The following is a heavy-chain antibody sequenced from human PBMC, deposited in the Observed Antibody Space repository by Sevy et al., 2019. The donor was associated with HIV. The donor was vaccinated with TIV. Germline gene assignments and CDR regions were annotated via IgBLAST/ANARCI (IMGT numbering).Heavy chain of an antibody. J-gene: IGHJ4*02. CDR2: ITPIFGTA. Sequence: ASVKVSCKASGETFRTYAFSWVRQAPGQGLEWMGGITPIFGTANYAPEFQGRVTITADDSTSTVYMELTSLRSEDTVVYYCSRGEKLGNCGGSSRYSGNYWGQGTLVTVSS. D-gene: IGHD2-15*01. CDR3: SRGEKLGNCGGSSRYSGNY. CDR1: GETFRTYA. V-gene: IGHV1-69*13.